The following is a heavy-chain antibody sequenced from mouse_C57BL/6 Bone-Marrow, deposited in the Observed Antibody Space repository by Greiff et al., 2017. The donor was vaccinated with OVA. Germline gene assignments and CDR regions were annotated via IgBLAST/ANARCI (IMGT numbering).Heavy chain of an antibody. V-gene: IGHV1-82*01. CDR3: ATDSLGYFDV. CDR2: IYPGDGDT. CDR1: GYAFSSSW. Sequence: QVQLQQSGPELVKPGASVKISCTASGYAFSSSWMNWVKQRPGKGLEWIGRIYPGDGDTNYNGKFKGKATLTADKSSSTAYMQLSSLTSEDSAVYFCATDSLGYFDVWGTGTTVTVSS. J-gene: IGHJ1*03.